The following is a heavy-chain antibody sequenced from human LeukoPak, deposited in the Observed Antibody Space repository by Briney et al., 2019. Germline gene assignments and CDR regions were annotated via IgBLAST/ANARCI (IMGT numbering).Heavy chain of an antibody. CDR3: ARGGCSSTSCKENWFDP. V-gene: IGHV1-2*02. D-gene: IGHD2-2*01. CDR1: GYTFTGYY. J-gene: IGHJ5*02. CDR2: INPNSGGT. Sequence: ASVKVSCKASGYTFTGYYMHWVRQAPGQGLEWMGWINPNSGGTNYAQKFQGRVTMTRDTSISTAYMELSRLRYDDTAVYYCARGGCSSTSCKENWFDPWGQGTLVTVSS.